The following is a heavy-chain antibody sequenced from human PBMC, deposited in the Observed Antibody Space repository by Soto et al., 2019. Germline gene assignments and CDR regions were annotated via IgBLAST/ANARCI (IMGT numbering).Heavy chain of an antibody. CDR3: ARAYGDYGWLDP. CDR1: GYTFTTYA. J-gene: IGHJ5*02. V-gene: IGHV1-18*01. D-gene: IGHD4-17*01. Sequence: QVQLVQSGAEGEKPGASVKVSCKASGYTFTTYAIRWVRQAPGHRLEWMGWINADNGNTNYAQKLQGRVTMTTDTSTSTAYMELRSLRSDDTAVYYCARAYGDYGWLDPSGQGTLVTVSS. CDR2: INADNGNT.